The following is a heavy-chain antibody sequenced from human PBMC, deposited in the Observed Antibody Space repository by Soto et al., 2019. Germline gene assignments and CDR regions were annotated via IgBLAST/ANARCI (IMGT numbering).Heavy chain of an antibody. CDR3: ARDREQSMYPWGY. CDR2: INHDGGFK. D-gene: IGHD7-27*01. Sequence: GGSLRLSCAASGFTFSGYGMHWVRQAPGKGLEWVGNINHDGGFKNYADSVRGRFSISRDNVKNSVYLQMNSLTTDDTAVYYCARDREQSMYPWGYWGPGVQVTVSS. CDR1: GFTFSGYG. V-gene: IGHV3-7*04. J-gene: IGHJ4*02.